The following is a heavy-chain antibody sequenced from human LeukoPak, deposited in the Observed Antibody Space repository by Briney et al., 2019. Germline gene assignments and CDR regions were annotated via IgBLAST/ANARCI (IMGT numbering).Heavy chain of an antibody. D-gene: IGHD3-22*01. CDR3: ASRYYYDSSGFHY. V-gene: IGHV1-2*02. CDR1: GYTFTGYY. CDR2: INPNSGGT. J-gene: IGHJ4*02. Sequence: ASVKVSCKASGYTFTGYYMHWVRQAPGQGLEWMGWINPNSGGTNYAQKFQGRVTMTRDTSISTAYMELSRLRSDDTAVYYCASRYYYDSSGFHYWGQGTLVTVSS.